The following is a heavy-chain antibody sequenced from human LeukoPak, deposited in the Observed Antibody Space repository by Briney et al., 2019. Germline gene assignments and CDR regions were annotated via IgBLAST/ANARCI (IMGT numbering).Heavy chain of an antibody. CDR1: GFTVSSNY. CDR2: IYSGGST. D-gene: IGHD6-19*01. CDR3: ARDLRGIAVADY. J-gene: IGHJ4*02. Sequence: GGSLRLSCAASGFTVSSNYMSWVRQAPGKGLEWVSVIYSGGSTYYADSVKGRFTISRDNSKNTLYLQMNSLRAEDTAVYYCARDLRGIAVADYWGQGTLVTVSS. V-gene: IGHV3-53*01.